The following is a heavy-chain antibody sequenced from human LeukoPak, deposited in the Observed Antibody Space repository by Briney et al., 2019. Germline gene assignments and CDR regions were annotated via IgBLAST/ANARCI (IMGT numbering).Heavy chain of an antibody. V-gene: IGHV1-46*01. Sequence: ASVKVSCKASGYTFTTYYIYWVRQAPGQGLEWMGIINPSGGSTNYAQKFQGRVTMTRDMSTSTVYMELSSLRSEDTAVYYCARRSIAARPGQFDYWGQGTLVTVSS. CDR1: GYTFTTYY. CDR3: ARRSIAARPGQFDY. CDR2: INPSGGST. D-gene: IGHD6-6*01. J-gene: IGHJ4*02.